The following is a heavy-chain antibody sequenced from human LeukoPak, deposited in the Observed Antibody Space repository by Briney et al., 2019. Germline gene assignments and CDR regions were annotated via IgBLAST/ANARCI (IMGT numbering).Heavy chain of an antibody. J-gene: IGHJ4*02. CDR1: GYTFTSYA. Sequence: GASVKVSCKASGYTFTSYAMNWVRQAPGQGLEWMGWINTSTGNPTYAQGFTGRFVFSLDTSVSTAYLQISSLKAEDTAVYYCARERLEMATIQIAYYFDYWGQGTLVTVSS. CDR3: ARERLEMATIQIAYYFDY. V-gene: IGHV7-4-1*02. D-gene: IGHD5-24*01. CDR2: INTSTGNP.